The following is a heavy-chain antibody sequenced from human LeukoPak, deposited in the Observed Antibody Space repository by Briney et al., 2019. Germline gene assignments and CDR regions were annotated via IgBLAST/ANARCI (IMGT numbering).Heavy chain of an antibody. V-gene: IGHV3-30*02. Sequence: GGSLRLSCAASGFTFSSYGMHWVRQAPGKGLEWVAFIRYDGGNKYYADSVKGRFTISRDSSKNTVSLQMNSLRAEDTAIYFCARVPPPFTMYYMDVWGKGTPVIVSS. J-gene: IGHJ6*03. CDR3: ARVPPPFTMYYMDV. CDR1: GFTFSSYG. CDR2: IRYDGGNK. D-gene: IGHD5-24*01.